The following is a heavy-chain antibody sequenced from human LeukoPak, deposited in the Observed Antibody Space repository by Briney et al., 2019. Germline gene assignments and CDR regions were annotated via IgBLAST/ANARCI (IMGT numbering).Heavy chain of an antibody. D-gene: IGHD3-10*01. CDR2: INAGNGNT. CDR1: GYSFINHY. Sequence: ASVKVSCKASGYSFINHYMHWVRQAPGQRLEWMGWINAGNGNTKYSQEFQGRVTITRDTSTSTVYMELSSLRSEDTAVYYCARDSDPTHGRGVPYYYYYMDVWGKGTTVTISS. J-gene: IGHJ6*03. CDR3: ARDSDPTHGRGVPYYYYYMDV. V-gene: IGHV1-3*03.